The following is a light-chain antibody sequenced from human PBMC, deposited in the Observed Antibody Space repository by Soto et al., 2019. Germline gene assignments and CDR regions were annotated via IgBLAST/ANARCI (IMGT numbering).Light chain of an antibody. Sequence: QAVVTQPHSASGTPGQRVTISCSGSSSNIGTSSVHWFQQLPGTAPKLLISTTNQRPSGVPERFSGSKSGTSASLAISALQSEDEADYYCAAWDDSLNGHVFGTGTKLTVL. CDR1: SSNIGTSS. J-gene: IGLJ1*01. V-gene: IGLV1-44*01. CDR2: TTN. CDR3: AAWDDSLNGHV.